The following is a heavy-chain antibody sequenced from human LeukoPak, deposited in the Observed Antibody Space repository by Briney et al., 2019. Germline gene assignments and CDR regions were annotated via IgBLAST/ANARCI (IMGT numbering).Heavy chain of an antibody. CDR2: IRSKANSYAT. CDR1: GFTFSGSA. CDR3: HGSSGKTYYYYGMDV. V-gene: IGHV3-73*01. Sequence: GGSLKLSCAASGFTFSGSAMHWVRQASGKGLEWVGRIRSKANSYATAYAASVKGRFTISRDDSKNTAYLQMNSLKTDDTAVYYCHGSSGKTYYYYGMDVWGQGTTVTVSS. D-gene: IGHD3-10*01. J-gene: IGHJ6*02.